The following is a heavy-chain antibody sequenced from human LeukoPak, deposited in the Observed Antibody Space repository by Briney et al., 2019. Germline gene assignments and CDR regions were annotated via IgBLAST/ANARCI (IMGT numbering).Heavy chain of an antibody. CDR1: GYTFTSYY. CDR3: ARGITMVRGGPEKSYYVDY. J-gene: IGHJ4*02. D-gene: IGHD3-10*01. Sequence: ASVKVSCKASGYTFTSYYMHWVRQAPGQGLEWMGIINPSGGSTSYAQKFQGRVTMTRDTSTNTVYMELSSLRSEDTAVYYCARGITMVRGGPEKSYYVDYWGQGTLVTVSS. CDR2: INPSGGST. V-gene: IGHV1-46*03.